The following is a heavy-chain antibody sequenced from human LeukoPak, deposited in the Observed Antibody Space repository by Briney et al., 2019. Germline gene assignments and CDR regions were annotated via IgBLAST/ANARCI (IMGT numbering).Heavy chain of an antibody. D-gene: IGHD6-13*01. CDR1: GYTFTGYY. CDR3: ARPNENNQQQLVA. J-gene: IGHJ4*02. CDR2: INPNSGGT. V-gene: IGHV1-2*02. Sequence: GASVKVSCKTSGYTFTGYYMHWVRQAPGQGLEWMGWINPNSGGTNYAQKFQGRVTMTRDTSISTAYMELSRLRSDDTAVYYCARPNENNQQQLVAWGQGTLVTVSS.